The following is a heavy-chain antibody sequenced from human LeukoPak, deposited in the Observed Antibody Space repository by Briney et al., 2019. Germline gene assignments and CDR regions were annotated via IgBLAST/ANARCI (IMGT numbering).Heavy chain of an antibody. V-gene: IGHV3-23*01. CDR1: GFTSSSYA. D-gene: IGHD4-17*01. CDR2: ISGSGGST. J-gene: IGHJ4*02. Sequence: PGGSLRLSCAASGFTSSSYAMSWVRQAPGKGLEWVSAISGSGGSTYYADSVKGRFTISRDNSKNTLYLQMNSLRAEDTAVYYCAKGFHYYGDTGYNYWGQGTLVTVSS. CDR3: AKGFHYYGDTGYNY.